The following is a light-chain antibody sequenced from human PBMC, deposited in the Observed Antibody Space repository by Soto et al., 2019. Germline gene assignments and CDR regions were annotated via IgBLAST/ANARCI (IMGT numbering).Light chain of an antibody. CDR2: AAS. Sequence: EIELTQSPGTLSLSPGERATFSCRASQSVISNYLAWYQHKPGQAPRLLIYAASTRATGIPDRFSGSGSGTDFTLTISGREPEDFAVYYCQQFGTSITFGGGTKVEIK. CDR1: QSVISNY. V-gene: IGKV3-20*01. CDR3: QQFGTSIT. J-gene: IGKJ4*01.